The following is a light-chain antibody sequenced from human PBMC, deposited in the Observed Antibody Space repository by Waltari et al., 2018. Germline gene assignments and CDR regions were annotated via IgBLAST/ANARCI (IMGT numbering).Light chain of an antibody. Sequence: DIQMTQSPSSLSASVGGRVTITCRASQSISSYLNWYQQKPGKAPKLLIYAASSLQSGVPSRFSGSGSGIDFTLTISSLQPEDFATYYCQQSYSSPLTFGGGTKVEIK. CDR1: QSISSY. J-gene: IGKJ4*01. V-gene: IGKV1-39*01. CDR3: QQSYSSPLT. CDR2: AAS.